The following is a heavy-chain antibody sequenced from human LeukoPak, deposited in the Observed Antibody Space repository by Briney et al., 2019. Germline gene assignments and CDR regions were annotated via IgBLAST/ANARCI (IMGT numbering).Heavy chain of an antibody. D-gene: IGHD3/OR15-3a*01. J-gene: IGHJ4*02. CDR2: IYTSGST. CDR3: ARAKDFAGLTLYFDY. CDR1: GGSISSGSYC. V-gene: IGHV4-61*02. Sequence: SETLSLTCTVSGGSISSGSYCWSWVRQPAGKGLEWIGRIYTSGSTNYNPSLKSRVTISVDTSKNQFSLKLSSVTAADTAVYYCARAKDFAGLTLYFDYWGQGTLVTVSS.